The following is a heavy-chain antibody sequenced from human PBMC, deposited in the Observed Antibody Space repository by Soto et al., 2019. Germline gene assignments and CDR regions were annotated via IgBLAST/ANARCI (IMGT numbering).Heavy chain of an antibody. CDR3: ARGGRHDSSGIYLPFSGMDV. D-gene: IGHD3-22*01. CDR2: ISAYNGNT. J-gene: IGHJ6*02. Sequence: QVQLVQSGAEVKKPGASVKVSCKASGYTFTSYGISWVRQAPGQGLEWMGWISAYNGNTNYAQKLQGRVTMTTDTSTSTAYMELRSLRSDDTAVYYCARGGRHDSSGIYLPFSGMDVWGQGTTVTVSS. V-gene: IGHV1-18*01. CDR1: GYTFTSYG.